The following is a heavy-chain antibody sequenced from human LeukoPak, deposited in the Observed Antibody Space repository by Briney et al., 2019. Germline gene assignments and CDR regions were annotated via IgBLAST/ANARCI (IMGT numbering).Heavy chain of an antibody. V-gene: IGHV5-51*01. Sequence: GESLEISCKGSGYRFTSYWIGWVRQMPGKGLEWMGIIYPGDSDTRYSPSFQGQVTISADKSISTAYLQWSSLKASDTAMYYCARPRVPAAMAPGAFDIWGQGTMVTVSS. CDR2: IYPGDSDT. CDR1: GYRFTSYW. CDR3: ARPRVPAAMAPGAFDI. J-gene: IGHJ3*02. D-gene: IGHD2-2*01.